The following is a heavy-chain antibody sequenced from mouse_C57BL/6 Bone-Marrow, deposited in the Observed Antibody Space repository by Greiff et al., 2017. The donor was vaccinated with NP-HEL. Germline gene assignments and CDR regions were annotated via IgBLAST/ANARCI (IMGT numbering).Heavy chain of an antibody. J-gene: IGHJ1*03. CDR2: ISSGGDYI. Sequence: DVQLVESGEGLVKPGGSLKLSCAASGFTFSSYAMSWVRQTPEKRLEWVAYISSGGDYIYYADTVKGRFTISRDNARNTLYLQMSSLKSEDTAMYYCTRTTTVVWWYFDVWGTGTTVTVSS. CDR1: GFTFSSYA. D-gene: IGHD1-1*01. CDR3: TRTTTVVWWYFDV. V-gene: IGHV5-9-1*02.